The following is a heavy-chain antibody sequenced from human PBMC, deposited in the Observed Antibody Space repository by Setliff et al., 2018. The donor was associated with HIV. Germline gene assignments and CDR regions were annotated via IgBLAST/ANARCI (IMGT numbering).Heavy chain of an antibody. CDR2: ISPDATVA. V-gene: IGHV3-74*01. CDR3: ATDYNRGAFWHL. D-gene: IGHD3-10*01. J-gene: IGHJ4*02. Sequence: GGSLRLSCTASGFAFSDNWIHWVRQVPGKGLVWVSHISPDATVAGSGDSVKGRFTMSRDDAKNTAYLHMYRLTVDDTGVYYCATDYNRGAFWHLWGQGTRVTVSS. CDR1: GFAFSDNW.